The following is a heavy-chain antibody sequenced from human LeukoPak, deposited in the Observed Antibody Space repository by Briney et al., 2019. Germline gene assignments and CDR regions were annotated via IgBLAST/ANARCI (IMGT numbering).Heavy chain of an antibody. CDR2: IYYSGST. J-gene: IGHJ4*02. Sequence: SETLSLTCTVSGGSISSYYWRWIRQPPGKGLEWIGYIYYSGSTNYNPSLKSRVTISVDTSKNQFSLKLSSVTAADTAVYYCARVRAAAGYFDYWGQGTLVTVSS. V-gene: IGHV4-59*01. D-gene: IGHD6-13*01. CDR1: GGSISSYY. CDR3: ARVRAAAGYFDY.